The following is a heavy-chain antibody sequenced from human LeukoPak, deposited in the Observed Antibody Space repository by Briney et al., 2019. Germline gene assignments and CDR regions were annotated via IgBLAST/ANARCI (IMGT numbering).Heavy chain of an antibody. CDR1: GDSISSYY. Sequence: SETLSLTCTVSGDSISSYYWSWIRQPPGKGLEWMGYINYSGNTDYNPSLKSRVTISVDTSKNQFSLRLTSVTAADTAVYYCAREGRQDYVYFDCWGQGTLVTVSS. J-gene: IGHJ4*02. CDR3: AREGRQDYVYFDC. CDR2: INYSGNT. D-gene: IGHD4-17*01. V-gene: IGHV4-59*01.